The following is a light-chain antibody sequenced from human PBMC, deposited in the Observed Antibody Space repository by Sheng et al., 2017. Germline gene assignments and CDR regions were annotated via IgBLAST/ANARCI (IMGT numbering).Light chain of an antibody. CDR3: MQGTHWPRT. V-gene: IGKV2-30*01. CDR1: QGLVDSDGTTY. Sequence: DVVMTQSPLSLAVTLGQPASISCRSSQGLVDSDGTTYLTWFHQRPGQSPRRLLYKVFHRDSGAPDRFSGSGSGTDFTLKISRVEAEDVGLYYCMQGTHWPRTFGQGTEGGNQT. J-gene: IGKJ1*01. CDR2: KVF.